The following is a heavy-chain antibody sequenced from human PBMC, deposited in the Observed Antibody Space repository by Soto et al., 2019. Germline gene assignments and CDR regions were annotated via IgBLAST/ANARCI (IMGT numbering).Heavy chain of an antibody. CDR3: ARDRGEYTSSWFWYFSH. V-gene: IGHV4-4*07. Sequence: SETLSLTCSVSGASISSFNWNWVRQPAGKGPEWVGRLNIAGTINYNPSLKSRITMSMDTSKNQISLHLRSVTAADTAIYYCARDRGEYTSSWFWYFSHWGHGTLVTVSS. CDR2: LNIAGTI. J-gene: IGHJ2*01. CDR1: GASISSFN. D-gene: IGHD6-13*01.